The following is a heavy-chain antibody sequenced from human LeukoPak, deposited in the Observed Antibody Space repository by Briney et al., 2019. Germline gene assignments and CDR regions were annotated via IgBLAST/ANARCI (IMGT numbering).Heavy chain of an antibody. CDR2: ISHSGST. Sequence: SETLSLTCTVSGYSISSGYYWGWFRQPPGKGLEWIASISHSGSTYYSPSLKSRLTISVDTSKNHFSLKLSSVTAADTAVYYCARGEWGSDYWGQGTLVTVSS. CDR3: ARGEWGSDY. V-gene: IGHV4-38-2*02. D-gene: IGHD3-16*01. CDR1: GYSISSGYY. J-gene: IGHJ4*02.